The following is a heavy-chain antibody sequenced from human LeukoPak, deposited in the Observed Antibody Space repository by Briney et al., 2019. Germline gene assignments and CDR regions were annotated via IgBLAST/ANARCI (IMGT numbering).Heavy chain of an antibody. CDR3: AGRPITISTAFFY. V-gene: IGHV4-59*01. CDR1: GGSISGYY. Sequence: SETLSLTCTVSGGSISGYYWYWIRQPPGKGLEWIGNMYYSGSTNYHPSLKSRVTISVDTSKNQFSLKLRSVTAADTAVYFCAGRPITISTAFFYWGQGTLVTVSS. J-gene: IGHJ4*02. CDR2: MYYSGST. D-gene: IGHD1-20*01.